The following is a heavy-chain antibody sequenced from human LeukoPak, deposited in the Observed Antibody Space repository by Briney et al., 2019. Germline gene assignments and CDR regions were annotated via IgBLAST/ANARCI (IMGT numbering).Heavy chain of an antibody. V-gene: IGHV3-23*01. CDR1: GFTFSNYW. Sequence: PGGSLRLSCVASGFTFSNYWMTWVRQAPGQGLEWVSGITSGGGTYYADSVKGRFTISRDNSKNTLYVQMNSLRAEDTAVYYCAKSVGSGSYYNNDCWGQGTLVTVSS. D-gene: IGHD3-10*01. J-gene: IGHJ4*02. CDR3: AKSVGSGSYYNNDC. CDR2: ITSGGGT.